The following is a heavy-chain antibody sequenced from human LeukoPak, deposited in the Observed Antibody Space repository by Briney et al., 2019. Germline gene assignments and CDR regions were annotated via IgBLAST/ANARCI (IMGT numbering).Heavy chain of an antibody. CDR2: IYPGDSDT. CDR3: ARRYGGYNWNSLFDY. Sequence: GESLKISCKGSGYSFTSYWIGWLRQMPGKGLEWMGIIYPGDSDTRYSPSFQGQVTISADKSISTAYLQWSSLKASDTAMYYCARRYGGYNWNSLFDYWGQGTLVTVSS. CDR1: GYSFTSYW. J-gene: IGHJ4*02. V-gene: IGHV5-51*01. D-gene: IGHD1-1*01.